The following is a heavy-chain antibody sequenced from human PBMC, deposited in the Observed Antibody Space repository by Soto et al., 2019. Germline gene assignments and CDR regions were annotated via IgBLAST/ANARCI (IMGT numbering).Heavy chain of an antibody. CDR3: ARQGYNWNYLYYYDYGMDV. Sequence: SETLPLTCTVSGGSISSSSYYWGWIRQPPGKGLEWIGSIYYSGSTYYNPSLKSRVTISVDTSKNQFSLKLSSVTAADTAVYYCARQGYNWNYLYYYDYGMDVWGQGTTVT. CDR1: GGSISSSSYY. D-gene: IGHD1-7*01. CDR2: IYYSGST. V-gene: IGHV4-39*01. J-gene: IGHJ6*02.